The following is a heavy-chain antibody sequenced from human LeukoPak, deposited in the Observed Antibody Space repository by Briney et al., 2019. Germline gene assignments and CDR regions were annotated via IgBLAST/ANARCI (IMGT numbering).Heavy chain of an antibody. Sequence: GGSLRLSCAASGFTFTKAWMSWVRQAPGKGLEWVTFIRYDGSNKYYADSVKGRFTISRDNSKNTLYLQMNSLRAEDTAVYYCAKDLSPHIVVVTALNWFDPWGQGTLVTVSS. D-gene: IGHD2-21*02. CDR1: GFTFTKAW. J-gene: IGHJ5*02. V-gene: IGHV3-30*02. CDR3: AKDLSPHIVVVTALNWFDP. CDR2: IRYDGSNK.